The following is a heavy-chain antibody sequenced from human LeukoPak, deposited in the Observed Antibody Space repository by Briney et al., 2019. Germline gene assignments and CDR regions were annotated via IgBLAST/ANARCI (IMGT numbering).Heavy chain of an antibody. CDR1: GFTFSSYS. V-gene: IGHV3-21*04. Sequence: GGSLRLSCAASGFTFSSYSMNWVRQAPGKGLEWVSSISSSSSYIYYADSVKGRFTISRDNSKNTLYLQMNSLRAEDTAVYYCVARGGASVFYYFDFWGQGTLVTVSS. D-gene: IGHD3-10*01. CDR3: VARGGASVFYYFDF. CDR2: ISSSSSYI. J-gene: IGHJ4*02.